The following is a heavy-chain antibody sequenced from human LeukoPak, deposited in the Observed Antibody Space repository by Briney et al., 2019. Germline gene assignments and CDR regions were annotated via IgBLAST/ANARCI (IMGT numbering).Heavy chain of an antibody. CDR1: GFTFTSSA. CDR2: IVVGSGNT. CDR3: AATPTVTTLALTPYYYGMDV. Sequence: SVKVSCKASGFTFTSSAVQWVRQARGQRLEWIGWIVVGSGNTNYAQKFQERVTITRDMSTSTAYMELSSLRSEDTAVYYCAATPTVTTLALTPYYYGMDVWGQGTTVTVSS. V-gene: IGHV1-58*01. D-gene: IGHD4-17*01. J-gene: IGHJ6*02.